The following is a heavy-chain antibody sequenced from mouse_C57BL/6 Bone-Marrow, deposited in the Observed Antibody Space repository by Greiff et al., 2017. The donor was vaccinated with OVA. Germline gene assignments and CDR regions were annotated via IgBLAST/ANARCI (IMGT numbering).Heavy chain of an antibody. CDR2: INPYNGGT. Sequence: DVKLQESGPVLVKPGASVKMSCKASGYTFTDYYMNWVKQSHGKSLEWIGVINPYNGGTSYNQKFKGKATLTVDKSSSTAYMELNSLTSEDSAVYYCARKDYYGSPWFAYWGQGTLVTVSA. V-gene: IGHV1-19*01. D-gene: IGHD1-1*01. CDR1: GYTFTDYY. J-gene: IGHJ3*01. CDR3: ARKDYYGSPWFAY.